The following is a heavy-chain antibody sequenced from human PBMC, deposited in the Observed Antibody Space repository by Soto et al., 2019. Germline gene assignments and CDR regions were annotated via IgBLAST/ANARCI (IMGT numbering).Heavy chain of an antibody. CDR3: ARDSYYYDTSGHSYYFEY. Sequence: SGGSLRLSCAASGLTVGSNYMSWVRQAPGKGLEWVSVIYSRGATYYADAVKGRFTISRDTSQNTLFLQMNSLRVEDTAVYYCARDSYYYDTSGHSYYFEYWGQGTRVTVSS. V-gene: IGHV3-53*01. CDR1: GLTVGSNY. CDR2: IYSRGAT. D-gene: IGHD3-22*01. J-gene: IGHJ4*02.